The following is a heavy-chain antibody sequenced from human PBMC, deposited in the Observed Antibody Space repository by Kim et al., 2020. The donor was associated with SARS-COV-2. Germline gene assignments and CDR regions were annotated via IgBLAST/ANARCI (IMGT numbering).Heavy chain of an antibody. D-gene: IGHD3-10*01. J-gene: IGHJ4*02. CDR3: TRGWLGRADH. V-gene: IGHV3-48*03. CDR2: ISNSGSAT. Sequence: GGSLRLSCAASGFNFSTYEINWVRQPPGKGLEWISYISNSGSATYYAESVKGRFAISRDNAENSLTLQINSLRLEDTATYYCTRGWLGRADHWGQGTLVTVSS. CDR1: GFNFSTYE.